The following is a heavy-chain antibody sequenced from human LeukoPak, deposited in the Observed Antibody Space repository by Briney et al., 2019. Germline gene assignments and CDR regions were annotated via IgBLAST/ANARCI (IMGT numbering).Heavy chain of an antibody. V-gene: IGHV3-21*01. CDR3: ARDSRISMIVVVITTPGY. CDR2: ISSSSSYI. CDR1: GFTFSSYS. J-gene: IGHJ4*02. Sequence: GGSLRLSCAASGFTFSSYSMNWVRRAPGKGLEWVSSISSSSSYIYYADSVKGRFTISRDNAKNTLYLQTNSLRAEDTAVYYCARDSRISMIVVVITTPGYWGQGTLVTVSS. D-gene: IGHD3-22*01.